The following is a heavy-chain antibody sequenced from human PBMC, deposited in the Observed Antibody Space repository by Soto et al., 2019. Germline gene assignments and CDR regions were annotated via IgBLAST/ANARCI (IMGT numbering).Heavy chain of an antibody. V-gene: IGHV3-30-3*01. CDR3: ARGDREDILVVVGARPGEYGIDI. CDR2: IAYDGSNA. Sequence: ESGGGVVHPGGSLRLSCAASGFTFRNYAMHWVRQAPGKGLECLTVIAYDGSNAFYRDTVKGRFTLSRDNSKNTLYLHMSSLRSEDTGVYYCARGDREDILVVVGARPGEYGIDIWGQGTTVTVSS. CDR1: GFTFRNYA. J-gene: IGHJ6*02. D-gene: IGHD2-15*01.